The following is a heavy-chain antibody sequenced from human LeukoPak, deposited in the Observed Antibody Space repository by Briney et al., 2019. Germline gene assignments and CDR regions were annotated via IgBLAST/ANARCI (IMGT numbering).Heavy chain of an antibody. CDR2: ISGSGGST. J-gene: IGHJ5*02. V-gene: IGHV3-23*01. Sequence: PGGSLRLSCAASGFTFSSYAMSWVRQAPGKGLEWVSAISGSGGSTYYADSVKGRFTISRDNSKNTLYLQMNSLRAEDTAVYYCAKDPFDDYYDCSGQNNWFDPWGQGTLVTVSS. CDR3: AKDPFDDYYDCSGQNNWFDP. D-gene: IGHD3-22*01. CDR1: GFTFSSYA.